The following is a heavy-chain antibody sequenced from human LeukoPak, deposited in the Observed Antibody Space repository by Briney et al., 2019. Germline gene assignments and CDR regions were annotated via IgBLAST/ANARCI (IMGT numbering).Heavy chain of an antibody. D-gene: IGHD2-15*01. Sequence: PGRSLRLSCIASGFTFGDYAMSWVRQAAGKGLEWVGFIRSKAYGGTTEYAASVKSRFSISRDDSKSIAYLQMNSLRTEDTAVFYCTRDCSGGSCWGDAFDIRGQGTMVTVSS. CDR2: IRSKAYGGTT. CDR1: GFTFGDYA. CDR3: TRDCSGGSCWGDAFDI. J-gene: IGHJ3*02. V-gene: IGHV3-49*04.